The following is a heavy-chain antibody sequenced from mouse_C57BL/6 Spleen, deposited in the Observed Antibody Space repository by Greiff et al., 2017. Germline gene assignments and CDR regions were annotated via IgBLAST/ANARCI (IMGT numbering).Heavy chain of an antibody. J-gene: IGHJ4*01. CDR3: ASSYYEVYYAMDY. D-gene: IGHD2-10*01. CDR2: ISSGSSTI. V-gene: IGHV5-17*01. Sequence: EVQRVESGGGLVKPGGSLKLSCAASGFTFSDYGMHWVRQAPEKGLEWVAYISSGSSTIYYADTVKGRFTISRDNAKNTLFLQMTSLRSEDTAMYYCASSYYEVYYAMDYWGQGTSVTVSS. CDR1: GFTFSDYG.